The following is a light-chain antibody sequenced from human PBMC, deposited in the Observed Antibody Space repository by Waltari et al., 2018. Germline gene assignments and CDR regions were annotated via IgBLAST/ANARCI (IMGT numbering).Light chain of an antibody. V-gene: IGLV6-57*04. CDR2: EVS. CDR1: SGSIASNF. Sequence: NFVLTQPHSVSESPGKTVTISCTRSSGSIASNFVQWYQQRPGSAPTTVIYEVSHRPSAVPARFSGSFHSPSNSPYLTISGLKTEDEADYFCQSYDSSTNWVFGGGTKLTVL. CDR3: QSYDSSTNWV. J-gene: IGLJ3*02.